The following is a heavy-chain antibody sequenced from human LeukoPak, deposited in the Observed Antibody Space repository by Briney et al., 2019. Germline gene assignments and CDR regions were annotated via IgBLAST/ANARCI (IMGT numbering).Heavy chain of an antibody. CDR2: ISGSGGST. D-gene: IGHD6-13*01. V-gene: IGHV3-23*01. J-gene: IGHJ5*02. Sequence: PGGSLRLSCAASGITFPNYAMSWVRQAPGKGLEWVSAISGSGGSTYYADSVKGRFTISRDNSKNTLYLQMNSLRAEDTAVYYCAGYSRPFDPWGQGTLVTVSS. CDR1: GITFPNYA. CDR3: AGYSRPFDP.